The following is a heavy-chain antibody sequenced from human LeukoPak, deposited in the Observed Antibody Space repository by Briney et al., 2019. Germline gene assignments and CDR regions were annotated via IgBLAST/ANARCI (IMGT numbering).Heavy chain of an antibody. Sequence: GESLKISCKGSGYSFTSYWIGWVRQMPGKGLEWMGIIYPGDSDTRYSPSFQGQVTISADKSISTAYLPWSSLKASDTAMYYCARVKLAENYYYYYMDVWGKGTTVTVSS. CDR3: ARVKLAENYYYYYMDV. J-gene: IGHJ6*03. CDR2: IYPGDSDT. V-gene: IGHV5-51*01. D-gene: IGHD4-23*01. CDR1: GYSFTSYW.